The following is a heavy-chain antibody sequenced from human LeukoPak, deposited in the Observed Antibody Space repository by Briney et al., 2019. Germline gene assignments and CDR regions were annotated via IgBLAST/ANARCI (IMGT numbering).Heavy chain of an antibody. Sequence: GGSLRPSCAASGFTYSSYAMSWVRQAPGKGLEWVSAISGSGGSTYYADSVKGRFTISRDNSKNTLYLQMNSLRAEDTAVYYCAKEGRIWFGELFTIDYWGQGTLVTVSS. V-gene: IGHV3-23*01. CDR1: GFTYSSYA. D-gene: IGHD3-10*01. CDR3: AKEGRIWFGELFTIDY. J-gene: IGHJ4*02. CDR2: ISGSGGST.